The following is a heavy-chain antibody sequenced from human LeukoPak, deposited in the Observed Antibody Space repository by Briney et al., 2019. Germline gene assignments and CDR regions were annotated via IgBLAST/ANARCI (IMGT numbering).Heavy chain of an antibody. J-gene: IGHJ4*02. CDR2: IRYDGSNK. CDR1: GFTFSSYW. CDR3: AKGLNYYDSSGYPS. V-gene: IGHV3-30*02. Sequence: PGGSLRLSCAASGFTFSSYWMSWVRQAPGKGLEWVAFIRYDGSNKYYADSVKGRFTISRDNSKNTLYLQMNSLRAEDTAVYYCAKGLNYYDSSGYPSWGQGTLVTVSS. D-gene: IGHD3-22*01.